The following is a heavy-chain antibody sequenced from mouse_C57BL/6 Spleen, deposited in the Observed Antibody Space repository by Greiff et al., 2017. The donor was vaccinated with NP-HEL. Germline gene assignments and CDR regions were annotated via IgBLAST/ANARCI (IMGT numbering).Heavy chain of an antibody. CDR2: ISSGGSYT. CDR1: GFTFSSYG. Sequence: EVQVVESGGDLVKPGGSLKLSCAASGFTFSSYGMSWVRQTPDKRLEWVATISSGGSYTYYPDSVKGRFTISRDNAKNTLYLQMSSLKSEDTAMYYCAEITTVYYAMDYWGQGTSVTVSS. V-gene: IGHV5-6*01. D-gene: IGHD1-1*01. CDR3: AEITTVYYAMDY. J-gene: IGHJ4*01.